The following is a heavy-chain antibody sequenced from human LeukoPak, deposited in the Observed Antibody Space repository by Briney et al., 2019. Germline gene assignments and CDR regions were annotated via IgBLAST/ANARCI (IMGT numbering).Heavy chain of an antibody. Sequence: SETLSLTCAVYGGSFSGYYWSWIRQPPGKGLEWIGEINHSGSTNYNPSLKSRVTISVDTSKNQFSLKLSSVTAADTAVYYCARVPAYSSSCYKYFQHWGQGTLVTVSS. CDR2: INHSGST. CDR3: ARVPAYSSSCYKYFQH. CDR1: GGSFSGYY. V-gene: IGHV4-34*01. D-gene: IGHD6-13*01. J-gene: IGHJ1*01.